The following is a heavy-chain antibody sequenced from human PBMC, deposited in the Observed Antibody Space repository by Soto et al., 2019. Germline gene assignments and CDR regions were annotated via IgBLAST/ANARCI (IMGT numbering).Heavy chain of an antibody. CDR3: ARAGPWLQFDY. Sequence: PSETLSLTCTVSGGSISSYYWSWIRQPPGKGLEWIGYIYYSGSTNYNPSLKSRVTISVDTSKNQFSLKLSSVTAADTAVYYCARAGPWLQFDYWGQGTLVTVSS. CDR2: IYYSGST. CDR1: GGSISSYY. D-gene: IGHD5-12*01. V-gene: IGHV4-59*01. J-gene: IGHJ4*02.